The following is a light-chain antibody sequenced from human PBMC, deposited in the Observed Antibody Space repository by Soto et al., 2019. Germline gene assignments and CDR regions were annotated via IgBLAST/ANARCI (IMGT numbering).Light chain of an antibody. CDR3: QQLNSSPYT. CDR1: QGISTY. CDR2: AAS. J-gene: IGKJ2*01. Sequence: IQLTQSPSSLSASVGDRVTITCRASQGISTYLAWYEQKPGKAPKLLIYAASTLQSGVPSRFSGSGSGTDFTLTISSLRPEDFATYYCQQLNSSPYTFGQGTKVDIK. V-gene: IGKV1-9*01.